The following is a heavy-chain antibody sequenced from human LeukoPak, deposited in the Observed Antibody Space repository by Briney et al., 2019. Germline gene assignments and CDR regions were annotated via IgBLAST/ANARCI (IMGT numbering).Heavy chain of an antibody. CDR2: IYSSGST. J-gene: IGHJ4*02. CDR1: GGSINNYY. Sequence: PSETLSLTCTVSGGSINNYYWSWIRQPAGKGLEWIGRIYSSGSTNYNPSLNSRVTMSVDTSKNQFSLKLSSVSAADTAVYCCARGSSGWYSIDHWGQGTLVTVSS. D-gene: IGHD6-19*01. CDR3: ARGSSGWYSIDH. V-gene: IGHV4-4*07.